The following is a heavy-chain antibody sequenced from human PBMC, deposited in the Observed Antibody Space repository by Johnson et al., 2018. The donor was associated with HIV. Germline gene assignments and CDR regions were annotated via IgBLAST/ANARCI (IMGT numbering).Heavy chain of an antibody. CDR2: INWNGGRT. CDR3: AKDEAQTLASAGRDAFDF. V-gene: IGHV3-20*04. CDR1: GFTFDDYG. J-gene: IGHJ3*01. Sequence: VQLVESGGGVVRPGGSLRLSCAASGFTFDDYGMSWVRQAPGKGLEWVSGINWNGGRTGYGDSVKGRFTISRDNSKNTLYLQMNSLRPEDTALYYCAKDEAQTLASAGRDAFDFWGQGTAVTV. D-gene: IGHD6-13*01.